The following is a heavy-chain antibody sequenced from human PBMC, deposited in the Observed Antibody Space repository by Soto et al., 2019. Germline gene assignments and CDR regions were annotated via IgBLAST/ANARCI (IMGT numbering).Heavy chain of an antibody. CDR3: AREGWEGYYYDSSGYGAFDI. CDR1: GFTVSSNY. J-gene: IGHJ3*02. Sequence: GGSLRLSCAASGFTVSSNYMSWVRQAPGKGLEWVSVIYSGGSTYYADSVKGRFTISRDNSKNTMYFQMNSLRAEDTAVYYCAREGWEGYYYDSSGYGAFDIWGQGTMVTVSS. D-gene: IGHD3-22*01. CDR2: IYSGGST. V-gene: IGHV3-53*01.